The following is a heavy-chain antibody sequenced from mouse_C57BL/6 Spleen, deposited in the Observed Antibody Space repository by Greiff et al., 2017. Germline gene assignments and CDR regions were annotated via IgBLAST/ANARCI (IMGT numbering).Heavy chain of an antibody. CDR1: GYTFTEYT. CDR2: FYPGRGSI. J-gene: IGHJ3*01. CDR3: ARHEVEEDLLAY. Sequence: VQLQQSGAELVKPGASVQLSCKASGYTFTEYTIHWVKQRSGQGLEWLGWFYPGRGSIKYNEKFKDKATLTADKSSSTVYMELSRLTSEDSAVYFCARHEVEEDLLAYWGQGTLVTVSA. V-gene: IGHV1-62-2*01.